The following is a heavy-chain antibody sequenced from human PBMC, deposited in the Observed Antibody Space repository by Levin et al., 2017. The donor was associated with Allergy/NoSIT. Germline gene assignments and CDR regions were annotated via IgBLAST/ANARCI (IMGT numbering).Heavy chain of an antibody. CDR1: GYTFTSYG. D-gene: IGHD3-9*01. J-gene: IGHJ4*02. CDR3: AREIYDILTGYYSQSDY. Sequence: ASVKVSCKASGYTFTSYGISWVRQAPGQGLEWMGWISAYNGNTNYAQKLQGRVTMTTDTSTSTAYMELRSLRSDDTAVYYCAREIYDILTGYYSQSDYWGQGTLVTVSS. CDR2: ISAYNGNT. V-gene: IGHV1-18*01.